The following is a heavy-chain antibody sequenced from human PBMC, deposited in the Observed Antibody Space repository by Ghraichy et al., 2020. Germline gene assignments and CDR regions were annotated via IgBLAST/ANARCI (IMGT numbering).Heavy chain of an antibody. CDR2: IYYSGST. CDR3: ARQGCSGGSCYFFDY. V-gene: IGHV4-39*01. D-gene: IGHD2-15*01. CDR1: GGSISSSSYY. Sequence: SETLSLTCTVSGGSISSSSYYWGWIRQPPGKGLEWIGGIYYSGSTYYNPSLKSRVTISVDTSKNQFSLKLSSVTAADTAVYYCARQGCSGGSCYFFDYWGQGTLVTVSS. J-gene: IGHJ4*02.